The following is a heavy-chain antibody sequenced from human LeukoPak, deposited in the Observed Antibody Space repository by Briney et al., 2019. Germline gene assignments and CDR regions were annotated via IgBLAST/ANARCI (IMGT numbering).Heavy chain of an antibody. J-gene: IGHJ1*01. CDR3: ARDLAAAAP. V-gene: IGHV3-30-3*01. CDR2: ISYDGSNK. CDR1: GFTFSSYA. Sequence: PGGSLRLSCAASGFTFSSYAMHWVRQAPGKGLEWVAVISYDGSNKYYADSVKGRFTISRDNSKNTLYLQMNSLRAEDTAVYYCARDLAAAAPWGQGTLVTVSS. D-gene: IGHD6-13*01.